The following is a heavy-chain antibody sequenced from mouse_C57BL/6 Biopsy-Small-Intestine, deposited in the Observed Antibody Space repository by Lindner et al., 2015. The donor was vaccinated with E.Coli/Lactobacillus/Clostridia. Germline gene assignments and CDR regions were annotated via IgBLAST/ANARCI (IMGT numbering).Heavy chain of an antibody. V-gene: IGHV5-17*01. CDR3: ARDYAGSDY. J-gene: IGHJ2*01. CDR1: GFTFSDFG. CDR2: ISSGSSTI. D-gene: IGHD1-1*01. Sequence: VQLQESGGDLVKPGGSLKLSCAASGFTFSDFGLHWVRQAPEKGLEWVAYISSGSSTIYYADTVKGRFTISRDNAKNTLFLQMTSLRSEDTAMYYCARDYAGSDYWGQGTTLTVSS.